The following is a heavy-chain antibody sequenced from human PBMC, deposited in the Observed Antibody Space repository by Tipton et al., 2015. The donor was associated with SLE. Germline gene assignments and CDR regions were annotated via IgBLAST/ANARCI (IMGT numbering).Heavy chain of an antibody. J-gene: IGHJ4*02. Sequence: TLSLTCAVYGGSFSGYYWSWIRQPPGKGLEWSGEINHSGSTNHNPSLKSRVTISVDTSKNQFSLKLSSVTAADTAVYYCARTEEGYCSGGSCYGYWGQGTLVTVSS. CDR2: INHSGST. D-gene: IGHD2-15*01. V-gene: IGHV4-34*01. CDR1: GGSFSGYY. CDR3: ARTEEGYCSGGSCYGY.